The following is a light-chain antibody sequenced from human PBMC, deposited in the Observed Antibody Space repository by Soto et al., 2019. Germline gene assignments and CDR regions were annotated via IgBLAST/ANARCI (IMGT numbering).Light chain of an antibody. CDR1: QSVSSSY. CDR3: QQYGSSRGFT. Sequence: EIVFTQSPGTLSLSPGERATLSCRASQSVSSSYLAWYQQKPGQAPRLLIYGASGRATGIPDRFSGSGSGTDFTLTISRLEPEDFAVYYCQQYGSSRGFTFGPGTKVDIK. V-gene: IGKV3-20*01. J-gene: IGKJ3*01. CDR2: GAS.